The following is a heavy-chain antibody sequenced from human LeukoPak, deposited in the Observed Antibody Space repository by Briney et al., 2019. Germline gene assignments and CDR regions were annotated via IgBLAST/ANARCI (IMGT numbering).Heavy chain of an antibody. J-gene: IGHJ6*03. D-gene: IGHD3-3*01. CDR1: GGTFSTHG. CDR2: IIPIIGTT. Sequence: AVKVSCKASGGTFSTHGISWVRQAPGQGLEWMGRIIPIIGTTNYAQNFQGRVTITADKSTSTVHMDLSSLRSEDTAVYYCARGFGVDYYDYMDVWDEGTTVIVPS. CDR3: ARGFGVDYYDYMDV. V-gene: IGHV1-69*04.